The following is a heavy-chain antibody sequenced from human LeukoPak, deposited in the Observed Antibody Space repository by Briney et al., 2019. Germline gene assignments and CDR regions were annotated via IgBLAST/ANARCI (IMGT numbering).Heavy chain of an antibody. D-gene: IGHD3-16*01. CDR1: GYTFTSYH. J-gene: IGHJ4*02. CDR3: ARGGTNYFDY. CDR2: INPSGGST. Sequence: ASVKVSCKASGYTFTSYHMYWVGQAPGQGVGWMGIINPSGGSTSYAQKFQGRVTMTRDTSTSTVYMELSSLRSEDTAVYYCARGGTNYFDYWGQGTLVTVSS. V-gene: IGHV1-46*01.